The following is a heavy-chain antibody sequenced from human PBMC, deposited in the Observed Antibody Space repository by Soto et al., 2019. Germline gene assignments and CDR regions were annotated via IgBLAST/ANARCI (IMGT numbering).Heavy chain of an antibody. Sequence: QVQLQESGPGLVKPSQTLSLTCTVSGDSISSGNYYWNWIRQHPGKGLEWIGYIYNSGTIRYNPSLSLKSRVSISGDTSKNQFSLNLISVTAADTAVYYCARDRGLGMDVWGQGTTVTVSS. CDR3: ARDRGLGMDV. CDR1: GDSISSGNYY. D-gene: IGHD3-16*01. J-gene: IGHJ6*02. CDR2: IYNSGTI. V-gene: IGHV4-31*03.